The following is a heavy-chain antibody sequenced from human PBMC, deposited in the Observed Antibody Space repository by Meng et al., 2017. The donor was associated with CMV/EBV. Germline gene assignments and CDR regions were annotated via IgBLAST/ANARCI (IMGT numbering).Heavy chain of an antibody. Sequence: SETLSLTCAVYGGSFSGYYWSWIRQPPGKGLEWIGSIYHSGSTYYNPSPKSRVTISVDTSKNQFSLKLSSVTAADTAVYYCARAGYYYDSSGYIDYWGQGTLVTVSS. J-gene: IGHJ4*02. D-gene: IGHD3-22*01. V-gene: IGHV4-34*01. CDR2: IYHSGST. CDR3: ARAGYYYDSSGYIDY. CDR1: GGSFSGYY.